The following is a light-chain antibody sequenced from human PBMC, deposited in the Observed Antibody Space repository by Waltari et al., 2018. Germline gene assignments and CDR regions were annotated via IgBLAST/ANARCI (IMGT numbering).Light chain of an antibody. CDR3: QQYYSTPLT. CDR1: QSVLYSSNNKNY. Sequence: DIVMTQSPDSLAVSLGERATINCKSSQSVLYSSNNKNYLPCYQQKPGQPPKLLIYWASTRESGVPDRFSGSGSGTDFTLTISSLQAEDVAVYYCQQYYSTPLTFGQGTKVEIK. V-gene: IGKV4-1*01. J-gene: IGKJ1*01. CDR2: WAS.